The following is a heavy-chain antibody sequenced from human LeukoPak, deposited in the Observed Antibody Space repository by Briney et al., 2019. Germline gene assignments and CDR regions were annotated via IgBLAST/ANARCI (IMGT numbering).Heavy chain of an antibody. CDR1: GFTFSSYA. V-gene: IGHV3-23*01. D-gene: IGHD3-16*01. CDR2: ISGSGGST. J-gene: IGHJ4*02. CDR3: AKDRRIPGCHLGFDY. Sequence: GGSLRLSCAASGFTFSSYAMSWVRQAPGKGLEWVSAISGSGGSTYYADYVKGRFTISRDNSKNTLYLQMNSLRAEDTAVYYCAKDRRIPGCHLGFDYWGQGTLVTVSS.